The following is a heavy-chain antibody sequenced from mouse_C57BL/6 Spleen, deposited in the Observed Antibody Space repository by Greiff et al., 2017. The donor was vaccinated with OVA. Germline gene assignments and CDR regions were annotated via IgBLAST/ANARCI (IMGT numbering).Heavy chain of an antibody. CDR1: GYTFTSYW. D-gene: IGHD3-1*01. V-gene: IGHV1-61*01. J-gene: IGHJ2*01. CDR2: IYPSDSET. CDR3: ARWATTPFDY. Sequence: VKLQQPGAELVRPGSSVKLSCKASGYTFTSYWMDWVKQRPGQGLEWIGNIYPSDSETHYNQKFKDKATLTVDKSSSTAYMQLSSLTSEDSAVYYCARWATTPFDYWGQGTTLTVSS.